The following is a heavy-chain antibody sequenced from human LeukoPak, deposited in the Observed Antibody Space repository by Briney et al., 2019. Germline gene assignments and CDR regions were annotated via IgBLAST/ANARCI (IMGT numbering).Heavy chain of an antibody. CDR3: ARASYILTGYYTPGFDY. V-gene: IGHV4-34*01. J-gene: IGHJ4*02. Sequence: SKTLSLTCAVYGGSFSGYYWSWIRQPPGKGLEWIGEINHSGSTNYNPSLKSRVTISVDTSKNQFSLKLSSVTAADTAVYYCARASYILTGYYTPGFDYWGQGTLVTVSS. CDR2: INHSGST. D-gene: IGHD3-9*01. CDR1: GGSFSGYY.